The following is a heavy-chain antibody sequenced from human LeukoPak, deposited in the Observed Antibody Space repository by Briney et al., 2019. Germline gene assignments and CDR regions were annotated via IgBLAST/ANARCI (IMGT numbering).Heavy chain of an antibody. CDR1: GFTFSSYW. CDR2: IKQDGSEK. Sequence: GGSLRLSCAASGFTFSSYWMSWVRQAPGKGLEWVANIKQDGSEKYYVDSVKGRFTISRDNAKNSLYLQMNSLRAEDTAVYYCARIRGVITSPPFDYWGQGTLVTVSS. V-gene: IGHV3-7*01. CDR3: ARIRGVITSPPFDY. D-gene: IGHD3-10*01. J-gene: IGHJ4*02.